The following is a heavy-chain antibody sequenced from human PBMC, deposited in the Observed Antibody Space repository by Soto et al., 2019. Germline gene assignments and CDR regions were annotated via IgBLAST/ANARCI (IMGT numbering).Heavy chain of an antibody. CDR2: ISYHGSDK. V-gene: IGHV3-30*18. Sequence: QVQLVESGGGVVQPGRSLRLSCAASGFTFXNYGMHWVRQAPGKGLEWVAVISYHGSDKYYADSVKGRFTISRDNSKNTLYLQMDSLRAEDTAVYYCAKDHLTTTVTTVGYWGQGTLVTVSS. CDR3: AKDHLTTTVTTVGY. D-gene: IGHD4-17*01. CDR1: GFTFXNYG. J-gene: IGHJ4*02.